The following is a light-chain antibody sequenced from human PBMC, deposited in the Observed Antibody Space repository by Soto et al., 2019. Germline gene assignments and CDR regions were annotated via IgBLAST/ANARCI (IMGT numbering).Light chain of an antibody. J-gene: IGLJ1*01. V-gene: IGLV2-11*01. CDR3: CSYAGSYTPWV. CDR1: SSDVGGYNY. CDR2: DVG. Sequence: QSALTQPRSVSGSPGQSVTISCTGTSSDVGGYNYVSWYQQHPGKAPKLMIYDVGKRPSGVPDRFSGSKSGNTASLTISGLQAEDEADYYCCSYAGSYTPWVFGTGTKVTVL.